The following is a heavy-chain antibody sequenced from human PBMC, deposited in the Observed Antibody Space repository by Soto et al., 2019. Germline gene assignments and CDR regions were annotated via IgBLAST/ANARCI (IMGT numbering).Heavy chain of an antibody. Sequence: SVKVSCKASGYTFTSYGISWVRQAPVQGLEWMGWISAYNGNTNYAQKLQGRVTMTTDTSTSTAYMELRSLRSDDTAVYYCARHCTNGVCPYYYGMDVWGQGTTVTVSS. CDR2: ISAYNGNT. J-gene: IGHJ6*02. V-gene: IGHV1-18*04. D-gene: IGHD2-8*01. CDR3: ARHCTNGVCPYYYGMDV. CDR1: GYTFTSYG.